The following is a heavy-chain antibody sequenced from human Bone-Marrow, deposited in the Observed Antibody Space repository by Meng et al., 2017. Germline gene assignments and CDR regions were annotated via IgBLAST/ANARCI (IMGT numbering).Heavy chain of an antibody. V-gene: IGHV7-4-1*02. CDR3: ARELSIAAAPFDP. CDR2: INSVNGNP. D-gene: IGHD6-13*01. J-gene: IGHJ5*02. Sequence: VLLVWSGVEVETHGSSVKVHCKASGGTLNDYAINWVRQAPGSGLEWMGWINSVNGNPTYARGFKGRFVFCLDTYVSTAYLQISSLKAEDTVVYYCARELSIAAAPFDPWGQGTLVTVSS. CDR1: GGTLNDYA.